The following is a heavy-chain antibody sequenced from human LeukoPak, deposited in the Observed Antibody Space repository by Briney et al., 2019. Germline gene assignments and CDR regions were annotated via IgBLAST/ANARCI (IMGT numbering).Heavy chain of an antibody. Sequence: GGSLRLSCAASGFTFSSYSMNWVRQAPGKGLEWVSSISSSSSYIYYADSVKGRFTISRDNAKNSLYLQMNSLRAEDTAVYYCARETAQSVGSCFDYWGQGTLVTVSS. V-gene: IGHV3-21*01. CDR2: ISSSSSYI. J-gene: IGHJ4*02. CDR1: GFTFSSYS. D-gene: IGHD6-13*01. CDR3: ARETAQSVGSCFDY.